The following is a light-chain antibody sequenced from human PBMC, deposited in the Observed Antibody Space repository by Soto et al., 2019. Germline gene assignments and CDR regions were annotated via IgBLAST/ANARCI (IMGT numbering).Light chain of an antibody. CDR2: KVS. Sequence: IQMTQSPSTLSASVGDRVTITCRASQSIDTWLAWYQQKPGEVPKVLIYKVSNLQRGVPSRFSGSGSGTEFTLTISGLQPDDFATYYCQHYKFFPWTFGQGTKVDIK. J-gene: IGKJ1*01. CDR3: QHYKFFPWT. CDR1: QSIDTW. V-gene: IGKV1-5*03.